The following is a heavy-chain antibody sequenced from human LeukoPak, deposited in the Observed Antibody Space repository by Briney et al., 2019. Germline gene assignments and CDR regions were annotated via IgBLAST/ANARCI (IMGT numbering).Heavy chain of an antibody. J-gene: IGHJ4*02. V-gene: IGHV4-34*01. D-gene: IGHD4-17*01. CDR3: ARAPRYGDLDY. CDR1: GGSFNGYY. CDR2: INHSGST. Sequence: SETLSLTCAVYGGSFNGYYWSWIRQPPGKGLEWIGEINHSGSTNYNPSLKSRVTISVDTSKNQFSLKLSSVTAADTAVYYCARAPRYGDLDYWGQGTLVTVSS.